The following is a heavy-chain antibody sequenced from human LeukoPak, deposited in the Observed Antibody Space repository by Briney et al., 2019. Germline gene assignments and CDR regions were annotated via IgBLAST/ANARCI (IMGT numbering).Heavy chain of an antibody. J-gene: IGHJ4*02. V-gene: IGHV3-11*01. CDR2: ISGRADNI. D-gene: IGHD6-13*01. CDR1: GFSFSDYY. Sequence: GGSLRLSCAASGFSFSDYYMTWIRQAPGKSLEWISFISGRADNIWHADSVKGRFSICRDNAKNSVYLEMNSLRAEDTAVYYCARPRGAAAAICDFWGQRTPVTVSS. CDR3: ARPRGAAAAICDF.